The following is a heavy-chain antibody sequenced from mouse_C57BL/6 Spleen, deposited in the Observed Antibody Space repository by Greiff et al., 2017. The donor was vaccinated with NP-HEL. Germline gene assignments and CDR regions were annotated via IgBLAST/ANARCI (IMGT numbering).Heavy chain of an antibody. CDR3: ARCNLRGNYDAMDY. Sequence: VQLQQPGAELVKPGASVKLSCKASGYTFTSYWMQWVKQRPGQGLEWIGEIDPSDSYTNYNQKFKGKATLTVDTSSSTAYMQLSSLTSEDSAVYYCARCNLRGNYDAMDYWGQGTSVTVSS. CDR1: GYTFTSYW. V-gene: IGHV1-50*01. D-gene: IGHD2-1*01. J-gene: IGHJ4*01. CDR2: IDPSDSYT.